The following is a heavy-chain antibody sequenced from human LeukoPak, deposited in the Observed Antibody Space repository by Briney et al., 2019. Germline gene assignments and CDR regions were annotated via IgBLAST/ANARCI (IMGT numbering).Heavy chain of an antibody. D-gene: IGHD3-10*01. Sequence: ASVKVSCKAFGYTFINYYIHWVRQAPGQGLEWMGIINPSGGTTSYAQKFQGRVTMTRDTSTSTVDMELSSLKFEDTAVYYCAREGYGSGRRLGMDVWGQGTTVTVSS. J-gene: IGHJ6*02. CDR3: AREGYGSGRRLGMDV. V-gene: IGHV1-46*01. CDR1: GYTFINYY. CDR2: INPSGGTT.